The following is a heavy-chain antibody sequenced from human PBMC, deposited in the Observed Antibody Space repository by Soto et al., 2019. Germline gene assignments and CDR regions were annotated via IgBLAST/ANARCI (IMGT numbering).Heavy chain of an antibody. Sequence: VKVSCKASGFTFTSSAVQWVRQARGQRLEWIGWIVVGSDNTNYAQEFQERVTITRDMSTSTAYMELSSLRSEDTAVYYCAADQDCTSTSCYPYNFDSWGQGTLVTVSS. CDR1: GFTFTSSA. CDR3: AADQDCTSTSCYPYNFDS. J-gene: IGHJ4*02. CDR2: IVVGSDNT. D-gene: IGHD2-2*01. V-gene: IGHV1-58*01.